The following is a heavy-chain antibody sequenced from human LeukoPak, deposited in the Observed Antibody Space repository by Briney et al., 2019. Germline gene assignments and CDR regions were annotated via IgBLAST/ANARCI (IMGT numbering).Heavy chain of an antibody. D-gene: IGHD6-13*01. Sequence: GGSLRLSCAASGFTVSSNYMNWVRQAPGKGLEWVSVIYSGGSGGSTYYAASVKGRFTISRDNSKNTLYLQMNSLRAEDTAVYYCAGGAAAAVLFDYWGQGTLVTVSS. CDR3: AGGAAAAVLFDY. J-gene: IGHJ4*02. CDR2: IYSGGSGGST. CDR1: GFTVSSNY. V-gene: IGHV3-66*01.